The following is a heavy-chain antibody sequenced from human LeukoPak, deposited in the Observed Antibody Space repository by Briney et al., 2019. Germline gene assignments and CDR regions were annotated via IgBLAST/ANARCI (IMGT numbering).Heavy chain of an antibody. CDR1: GGSISSGDYY. CDR2: IYYSGST. V-gene: IGHV4-30-4*08. D-gene: IGHD5-18*01. J-gene: IGHJ4*02. CDR3: ARVRGYRSGPFQIDY. Sequence: SETLSLTCTVSGGSISSGDYYWSWIRQPPGKGLEWIGYIYYSGSTYYNPSLKSRVTISVDTSKNQFSLKLSSVTAADTAVYYCARVRGYRSGPFQIDYWGQGTLVTVSS.